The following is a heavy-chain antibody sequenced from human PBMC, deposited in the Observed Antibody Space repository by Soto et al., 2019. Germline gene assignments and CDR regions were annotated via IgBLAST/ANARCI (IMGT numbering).Heavy chain of an antibody. CDR3: TRDASRDSSARGWFDP. CDR2: ISSNSAYI. D-gene: IGHD6-13*01. CDR1: GFTFRSFT. V-gene: IGHV3-21*01. Sequence: GGSLRLSCAASGFTFRSFTMNWVRQAPGKGLEWVSTISSNSAYIYYTDALRGRFTISRDNAKNSLHLQMNSLRAEGTAVYYCTRDASRDSSARGWFDPWGPGTLVTVSS. J-gene: IGHJ5*02.